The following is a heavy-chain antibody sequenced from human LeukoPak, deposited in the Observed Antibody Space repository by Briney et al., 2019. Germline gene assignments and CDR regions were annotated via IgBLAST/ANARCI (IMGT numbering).Heavy chain of an antibody. J-gene: IGHJ4*02. CDR1: GGSISSGSYY. D-gene: IGHD3-3*01. CDR2: IYTSGST. Sequence: SETLSLTCTVSGGSISSGSYYWSWIRQPAGKGLEWIGRIYTSGSTNYNPSLKSRVTISVDASKNQFSLKLSSVTAADTAVYYYAREGYDFWSGYPLDYWGQGTLVTVSS. CDR3: AREGYDFWSGYPLDY. V-gene: IGHV4-61*02.